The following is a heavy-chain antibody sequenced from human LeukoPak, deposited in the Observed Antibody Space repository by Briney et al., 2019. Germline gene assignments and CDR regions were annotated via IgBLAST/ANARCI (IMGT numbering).Heavy chain of an antibody. V-gene: IGHV1-18*01. J-gene: IGHJ6*02. CDR3: AREDYGSGSYYNSNPDYYYYGMDV. CDR2: ISAYNGNT. Sequence: GASVKVSCKASGYTFTSYGISWVRQAPGQGLEWMGWISAYNGNTNYAQKLQGRVTMTTDTSTSTAYMGLRSLRSDDTAVYYCAREDYGSGSYYNSNPDYYYYGMDVWGQGTTVTVSS. D-gene: IGHD3-10*01. CDR1: GYTFTSYG.